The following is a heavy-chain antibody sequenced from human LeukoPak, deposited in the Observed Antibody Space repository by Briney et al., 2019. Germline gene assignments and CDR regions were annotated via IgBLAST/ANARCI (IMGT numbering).Heavy chain of an antibody. J-gene: IGHJ4*02. V-gene: IGHV1-2*02. CDR1: GYTFTSYG. CDR3: ARDWNGYYFDY. CDR2: INPNSGGT. D-gene: IGHD3-3*01. Sequence: ASVKVSCKASGYTFTSYGISWVRQAPGQGLEWMGWINPNSGGTNYAQKFQGRVTMTRDTSISTAYMELSRLRSDDTAVYYCARDWNGYYFDYWGQGTLVTVSS.